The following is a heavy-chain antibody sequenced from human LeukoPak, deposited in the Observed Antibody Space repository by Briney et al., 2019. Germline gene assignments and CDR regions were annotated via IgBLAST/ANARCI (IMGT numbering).Heavy chain of an antibody. CDR3: AKTRPLDSSXWSHGDY. Sequence: GGSLRLSCAASGFTFSSYAMSWVRQAPGKGLEGVSAISGSGDSTYYGDSVKGRFTISRDNSKNTLYVQMNSLRAEDTAVYYCAKTRPLDSSXWSHGDYWGQXTXVXVSS. J-gene: IGHJ4*02. CDR2: ISGSGDST. D-gene: IGHD6-13*01. V-gene: IGHV3-23*01. CDR1: GFTFSSYA.